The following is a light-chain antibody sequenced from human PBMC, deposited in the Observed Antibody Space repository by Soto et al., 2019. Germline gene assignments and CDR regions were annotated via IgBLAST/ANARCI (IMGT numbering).Light chain of an antibody. Sequence: QSVLTQPRSVSGSPGQSVTISCTGTSRDVGNYNYVSWYQQHPDKAPKLMIFDVSKRPSGVPDRLTGAKSGNTASLTTSGLQVEEETDYYSTSKAGRYTHNVFRTGTKVTVL. CDR1: SRDVGNYNY. V-gene: IGLV2-11*01. CDR2: DVS. J-gene: IGLJ1*01. CDR3: TSKAGRYTHNV.